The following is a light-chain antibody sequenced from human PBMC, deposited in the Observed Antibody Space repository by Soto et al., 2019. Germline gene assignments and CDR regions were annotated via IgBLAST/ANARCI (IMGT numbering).Light chain of an antibody. V-gene: IGKV3-11*01. CDR2: HAS. CDR3: QQRTNWLWT. Sequence: EIVLTQSRGTLSLSPGERAILSCTAIQSVGSLLAWYQHNPGQAPRLLIFHASYRAAGIPARFRGSGSGTDFTLTIDSLEPEDVEIYYCQQRTNWLWTFGPGTKVDIK. J-gene: IGKJ1*01. CDR1: QSVGSL.